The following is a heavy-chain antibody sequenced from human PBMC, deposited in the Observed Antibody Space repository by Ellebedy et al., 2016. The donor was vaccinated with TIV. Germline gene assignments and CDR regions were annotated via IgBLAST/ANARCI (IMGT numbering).Heavy chain of an antibody. Sequence: AASVKVSCKASGGTFSSYAISWVRQAPGQGLEWMGGIIPILGLANYAQKFQGRVTITADKSTSTAYMELSSLRSEDTAVYYCARGRGYYDSKSYYKGHDYWGQGTQVIVSS. CDR1: GGTFSSYA. V-gene: IGHV1-69*10. J-gene: IGHJ4*02. CDR3: ARGRGYYDSKSYYKGHDY. D-gene: IGHD3-10*01. CDR2: IIPILGLA.